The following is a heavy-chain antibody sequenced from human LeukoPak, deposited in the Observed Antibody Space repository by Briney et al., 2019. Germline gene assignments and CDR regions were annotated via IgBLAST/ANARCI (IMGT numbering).Heavy chain of an antibody. J-gene: IGHJ4*02. CDR2: ISSSGSTI. Sequence: GGSLRLSCAASGFTFSSYEMNWVRQAPGKGLEWVSYISSSGSTIYYADSVKGRFTISRDNAKNSLYLQMNSLRAEDTAVYYCARDSGYGDYVLTAYFDYWGQGTLDTVSS. CDR3: ARDSGYGDYVLTAYFDY. V-gene: IGHV3-48*03. D-gene: IGHD4-17*01. CDR1: GFTFSSYE.